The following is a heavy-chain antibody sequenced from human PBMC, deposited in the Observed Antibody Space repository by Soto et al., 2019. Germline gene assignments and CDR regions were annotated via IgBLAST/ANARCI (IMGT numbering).Heavy chain of an antibody. J-gene: IGHJ4*02. Sequence: QVQLVESGGGVVQPGRSLRLSCVGSGFIFSNNGMNWVRQTPGKGLEWVAFMSYDGSDTFYAYSEKGRFTITRDNTKNPLFLHMSHLRAEDTAMYYCTNVRAADSALDHWGQGTLVTVSS. V-gene: IGHV3-30*18. CDR1: GFIFSNNG. CDR3: TNVRAADSALDH. CDR2: MSYDGSDT. D-gene: IGHD3-10*02.